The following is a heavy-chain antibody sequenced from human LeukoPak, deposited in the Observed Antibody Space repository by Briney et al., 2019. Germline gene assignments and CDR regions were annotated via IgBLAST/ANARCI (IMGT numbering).Heavy chain of an antibody. CDR1: GFTFSSYA. D-gene: IGHD6-19*01. CDR3: AKAKGAYSSGWYDY. J-gene: IGHJ4*02. V-gene: IGHV3-23*01. Sequence: GGSLRLSCAASGFTFSSYAMSWARQAPGKGLEWVSAISGSGGSTYYADSVKGRFTISRDNSKNTLYLQMNSLRAEDTAVYYCAKAKGAYSSGWYDYWGQGTLVTVSS. CDR2: ISGSGGST.